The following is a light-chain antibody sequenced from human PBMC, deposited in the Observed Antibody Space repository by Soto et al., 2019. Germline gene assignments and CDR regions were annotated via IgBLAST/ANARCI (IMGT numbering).Light chain of an antibody. Sequence: AIQMTQSPSSLSASIGDRVTITCRASQGIGNDLGWYQQKPGKAPELLIYGASTLESGVPSRFSGSGSGTDFTLTISSLQPEDFATYYCLQDYNYPRTFGQGTKVEIK. CDR1: QGIGND. CDR3: LQDYNYPRT. J-gene: IGKJ1*01. CDR2: GAS. V-gene: IGKV1-6*01.